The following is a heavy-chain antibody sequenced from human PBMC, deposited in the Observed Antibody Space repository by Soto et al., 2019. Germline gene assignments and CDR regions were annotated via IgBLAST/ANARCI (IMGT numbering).Heavy chain of an antibody. CDR3: TTDLGPGGYDWNCY. V-gene: IGHV3-15*01. CDR1: GFSFSNVW. J-gene: IGHJ4*02. CDR2: IKSKSAGETT. D-gene: IGHD5-12*01. Sequence: EVHLVESGGGLVKPGGSLRLSCAASGFSFSNVWMNWVRQAPGKGLEWVGRIKSKSAGETTDSAAPVKGRFTISRDDSKSMLYLQMNSLKIEDTAVYYCTTDLGPGGYDWNCYWGQGTLVTVSA.